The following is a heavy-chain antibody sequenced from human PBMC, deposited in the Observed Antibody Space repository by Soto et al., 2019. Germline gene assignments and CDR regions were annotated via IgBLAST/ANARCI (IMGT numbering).Heavy chain of an antibody. CDR3: ATNYAYYYYYGMDV. CDR1: GGSISSSSYY. V-gene: IGHV4-39*01. D-gene: IGHD4-4*01. CDR2: IYYSGST. Sequence: LXLIGTVSGGSISSSSYYWGWIRQPPGKGLEWIGSIYYSGSTYYNPSLKSRVTISVDTSKNQFSLKLSSVTAADTAVYYCATNYAYYYYYGMDVWGQGTTVTVSS. J-gene: IGHJ6*02.